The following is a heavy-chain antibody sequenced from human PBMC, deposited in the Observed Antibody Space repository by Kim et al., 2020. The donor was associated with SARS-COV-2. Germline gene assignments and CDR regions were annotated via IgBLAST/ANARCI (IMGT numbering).Heavy chain of an antibody. J-gene: IGHJ4*02. CDR2: GGTT. CDR3: TTRGGLGY. V-gene: IGHV3-15*01. Sequence: GGTTDYAAPVKGRFTISRDDSKNRAYLEMNSLTTEDTDLYYCTTRGGLGYWGQGTLVTVS. D-gene: IGHD3-16*01.